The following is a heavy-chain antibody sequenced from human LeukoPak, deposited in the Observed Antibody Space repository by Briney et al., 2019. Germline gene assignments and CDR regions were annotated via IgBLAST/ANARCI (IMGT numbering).Heavy chain of an antibody. CDR2: IYYSGST. Sequence: KPSETLSLTCTVSGGSISSSSYYWGWIRQPPGKGLEWIGSIYYSGSTYYNPSLKSRVTISVDTSKNQFSLKLSSVTAADTAVYYCAREEPYYDILTGSEAPNWFDPWGQGTLVTVSS. CDR3: AREEPYYDILTGSEAPNWFDP. V-gene: IGHV4-39*07. CDR1: GGSISSSSYY. J-gene: IGHJ5*02. D-gene: IGHD3-9*01.